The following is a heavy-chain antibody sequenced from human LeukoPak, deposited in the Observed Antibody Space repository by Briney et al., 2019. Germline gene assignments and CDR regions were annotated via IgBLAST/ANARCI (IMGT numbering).Heavy chain of an antibody. J-gene: IGHJ3*02. CDR2: IYHSGST. D-gene: IGHD3-22*01. CDR1: GYSISSGYY. V-gene: IGHV4-38-2*02. CDR3: AREGITMIKAPVAFDI. Sequence: NASETLSLTCTVSGYSISSGYYWGWIRQPPGKGLEWIGSIYHSGSTYYNPSLKSRVTISVDTSKNQFSLKLSSVTAADTAVYYCAREGITMIKAPVAFDIWGNGTMVTVSS.